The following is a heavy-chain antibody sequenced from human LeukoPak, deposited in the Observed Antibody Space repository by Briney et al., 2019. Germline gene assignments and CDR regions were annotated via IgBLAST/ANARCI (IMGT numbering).Heavy chain of an antibody. J-gene: IGHJ4*02. V-gene: IGHV1-69*13. CDR3: TSTAIVATILYYFDY. D-gene: IGHD5-12*01. CDR1: GGTFSSYA. CDR2: IIPIFGTA. Sequence: ASVKVSCKASGGTFSSYAISWVRQAPGQGLEWMGGIIPIFGTANYAQKFQGRVTITADESTSTAYMELSSLRSEDTAVYYCTSTAIVATILYYFDYWGQGTLVTVSS.